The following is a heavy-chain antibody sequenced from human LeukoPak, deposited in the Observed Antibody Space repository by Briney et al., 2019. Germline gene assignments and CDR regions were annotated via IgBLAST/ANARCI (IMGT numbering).Heavy chain of an antibody. Sequence: ASVKVSCKASGYTFTDYYIHWVRQAPGQGLEWVGWINPNGGGTNYAQNFQGRVTMTTDTSISTAYMDLSRLRSDDTAVYYCARGEHYYGSGSYSGIDPWGQGTLVTVSS. CDR2: INPNGGGT. J-gene: IGHJ5*02. CDR1: GYTFTDYY. CDR3: ARGEHYYGSGSYSGIDP. D-gene: IGHD3-10*01. V-gene: IGHV1-2*02.